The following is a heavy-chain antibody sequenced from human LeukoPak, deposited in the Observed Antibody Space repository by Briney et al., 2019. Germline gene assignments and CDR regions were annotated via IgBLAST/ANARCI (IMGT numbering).Heavy chain of an antibody. CDR2: INPNSGGT. D-gene: IGHD6-13*01. CDR1: VYTFTGYY. J-gene: IGHJ4*02. Sequence: ASVKVSCKASVYTFTGYYMHWVRQAPGQGLEWMGWINPNSGGTNYAQKFQGSVTMTRDTSISTAYMELSRLRSDDTAVYYCARGRVAAAVFVFWGQGTLVTVSS. V-gene: IGHV1-2*02. CDR3: ARGRVAAAVFVF.